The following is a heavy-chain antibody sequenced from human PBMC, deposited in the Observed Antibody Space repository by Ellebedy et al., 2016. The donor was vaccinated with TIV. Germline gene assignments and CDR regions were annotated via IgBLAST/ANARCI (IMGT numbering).Heavy chain of an antibody. V-gene: IGHV3-30-3*01. CDR1: GFTFDIYA. J-gene: IGHJ4*02. Sequence: PGGSLRLSCAASGFTFDIYAMHWVRQAPGKGLEWVAVISYDGSKNYYADSVKGRFTISRDNSKNTLYLQMNSLRAEDTAVYYCARDPRNGWAPIDHWGQGTLVTVSS. D-gene: IGHD6-19*01. CDR3: ARDPRNGWAPIDH. CDR2: ISYDGSKN.